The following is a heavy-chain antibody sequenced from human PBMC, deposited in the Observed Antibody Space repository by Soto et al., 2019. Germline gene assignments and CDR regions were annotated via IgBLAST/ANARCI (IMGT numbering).Heavy chain of an antibody. CDR3: ARPYDDILTGYYNCFDY. CDR2: ISYDGSNK. J-gene: IGHJ4*02. CDR1: GFTFSSYG. V-gene: IGHV3-30*03. Sequence: GGSLRLSCAASGFTFSSYGMHWVRQAPGKGLEWVAVISYDGSNKYYADSVKGRFTISRDNSKNTLYLQMNSLRAEDTAVYYGARPYDDILTGYYNCFDYWGQGTLVTVSS. D-gene: IGHD3-9*01.